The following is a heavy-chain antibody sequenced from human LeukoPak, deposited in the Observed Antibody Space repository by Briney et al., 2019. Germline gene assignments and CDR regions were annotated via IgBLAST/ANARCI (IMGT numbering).Heavy chain of an antibody. Sequence: GGSLRLSCAASGFTVSSNYMSWVRQAPGKGLEWVSMIYSDDNTYYADSVKGRFTISRDNSKNTLNLQMNSLRAEDSAVYYCARTRRYYYDSSGYYPDYWGQGTLVTVSS. CDR3: ARTRRYYYDSSGYYPDY. J-gene: IGHJ4*02. D-gene: IGHD3-22*01. CDR2: IYSDDNT. CDR1: GFTVSSNY. V-gene: IGHV3-53*01.